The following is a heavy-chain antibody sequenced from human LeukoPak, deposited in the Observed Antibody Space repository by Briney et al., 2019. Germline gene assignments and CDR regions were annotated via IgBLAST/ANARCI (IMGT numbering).Heavy chain of an antibody. D-gene: IGHD2-21*02. CDR3: ARGEVFGDYVPEGY. CDR2: INPNSGGT. J-gene: IGHJ4*02. Sequence: ASVKVSCKASGYTFTGYNMHWVRQAPGQALEWMGWINPNSGGTKYAQKFQGRVTMTRDTSINTAYMDLRSLRSDDTAVYYRARGEVFGDYVPEGYWGQGTLVTVSS. CDR1: GYTFTGYN. V-gene: IGHV1-2*02.